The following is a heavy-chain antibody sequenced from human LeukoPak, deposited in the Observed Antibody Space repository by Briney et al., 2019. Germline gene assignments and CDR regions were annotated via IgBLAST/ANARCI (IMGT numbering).Heavy chain of an antibody. Sequence: SETLSLTCTVPGGSISGYYWSWVRQPPGKGQEWVGSIYYSGITSNNSSLKSQVTISVDTPKDLFSLKLSSVTAVDTAVYYCARKHPSGYEDYWGQGTLVTVSS. CDR3: ARKHPSGYEDY. D-gene: IGHD3-22*01. V-gene: IGHV4-59*08. CDR1: GGSISGYY. CDR2: IYYSGIT. J-gene: IGHJ4*02.